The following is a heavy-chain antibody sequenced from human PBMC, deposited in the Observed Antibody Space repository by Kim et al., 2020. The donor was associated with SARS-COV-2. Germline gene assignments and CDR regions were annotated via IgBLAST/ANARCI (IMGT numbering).Heavy chain of an antibody. J-gene: IGHJ3*02. CDR2: IKQDGSEK. V-gene: IGHV3-7*03. CDR1: GFTFSSYW. CDR3: AREGWPEANAFDI. Sequence: GGSLRLSCAASGFTFSSYWMSWVRQAPGKGLEWVANIKQDGSEKYYVDSVKGRFTISRDNAKNSLYLQMNSLRAEDTAVYYCAREGWPEANAFDIWGQGTMVTVSS.